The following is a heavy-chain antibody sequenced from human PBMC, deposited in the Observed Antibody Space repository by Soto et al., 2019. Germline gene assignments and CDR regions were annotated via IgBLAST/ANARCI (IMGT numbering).Heavy chain of an antibody. J-gene: IGHJ1*01. CDR2: IYYSGST. D-gene: IGHD6-13*01. CDR1: GGSISSGDYY. V-gene: IGHV4-30-4*01. Sequence: SETLSLTCTVSGGSISSGDYYWSWIRQPPGKGLEWIGYIYYSGSTYYNPSLKSRVTISVDTSTNQFSLKLSSVTAADTAVYYCAREGGAAAGAEYFQHWGQGTLVTGSS. CDR3: AREGGAAAGAEYFQH.